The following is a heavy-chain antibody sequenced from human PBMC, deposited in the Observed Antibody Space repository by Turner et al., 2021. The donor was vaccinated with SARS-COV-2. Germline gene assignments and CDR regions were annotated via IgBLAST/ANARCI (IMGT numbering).Heavy chain of an antibody. CDR1: GFTFSSYA. CDR3: AKLFVYGASFDY. D-gene: IGHD3-10*02. J-gene: IGHJ4*02. Sequence: EVQLLESGGGLVQPGGSLRLSCAASGFTFSSYAMSWVRQAPGKGLEWVSASSGSGGSTYYEDSVKGRFTISRDNSKNTLYLQMNSLRSEDTAVYYCAKLFVYGASFDYWGQGTLVTVSS. V-gene: IGHV3-23*01. CDR2: SSGSGGST.